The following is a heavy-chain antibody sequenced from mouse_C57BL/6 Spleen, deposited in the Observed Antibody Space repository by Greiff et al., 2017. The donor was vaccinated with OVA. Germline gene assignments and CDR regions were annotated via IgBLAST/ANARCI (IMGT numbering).Heavy chain of an antibody. CDR1: GFTFSSYA. CDR3: ARGHYGSTLYAMDY. D-gene: IGHD1-1*01. J-gene: IGHJ4*01. CDR2: ISDGGSYT. Sequence: EVKVVESGGGLVKPGGSLKLSCAASGFTFSSYAMSWVRQTPEKRLEWVATISDGGSYTYYPDNVKGRFTISRDNAKNNLYLQMSHLKSEDTAMYYCARGHYGSTLYAMDYWGQGTSVTVSS. V-gene: IGHV5-4*03.